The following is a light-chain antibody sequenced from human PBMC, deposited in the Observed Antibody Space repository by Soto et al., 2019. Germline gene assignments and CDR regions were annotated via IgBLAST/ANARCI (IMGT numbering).Light chain of an antibody. Sequence: EIVMTQSPATLSLSPGDTATLSCRASQSVDNNLAWYVQKPGQAPRRLMYGVSTCGTGVTARFRGSGSGTEFPLTTSSLQSDDFATYYCQQYKSWPITFGHGTRLEIK. CDR2: GVS. V-gene: IGKV3D-15*01. J-gene: IGKJ5*01. CDR3: QQYKSWPIT. CDR1: QSVDNN.